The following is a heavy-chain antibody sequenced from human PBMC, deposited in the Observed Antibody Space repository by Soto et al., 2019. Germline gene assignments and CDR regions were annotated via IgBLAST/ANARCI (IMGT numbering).Heavy chain of an antibody. D-gene: IGHD2-2*01. V-gene: IGHV3-30*18. Sequence: PGGSLRLSCAASGLTFSSYGMHWVRQAPGKGLEWVAVISYDGSNKYYADSVKGRFTISRDNSKNTLYLQMNSLRAEDTAVYYCAKNLGVVVPAAMAGGDYWGQGTLVTVYS. CDR2: ISYDGSNK. CDR3: AKNLGVVVPAAMAGGDY. J-gene: IGHJ4*02. CDR1: GLTFSSYG.